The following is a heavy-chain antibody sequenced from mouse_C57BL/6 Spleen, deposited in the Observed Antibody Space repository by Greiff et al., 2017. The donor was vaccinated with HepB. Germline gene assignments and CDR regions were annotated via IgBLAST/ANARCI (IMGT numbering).Heavy chain of an antibody. CDR1: GYAFSSYW. V-gene: IGHV1-80*01. Sequence: QVQLQQSGAELVKPGASVKISCKASGYAFSSYWMNWVKQRPGKGLEWIGQIYPGDGDTNYNGKFKGKATLTADKSSSTAYMQLSSLTSEDSAVYFCARSYYDYDYAMDYWGQGTSVTVSS. CDR2: IYPGDGDT. D-gene: IGHD2-4*01. CDR3: ARSYYDYDYAMDY. J-gene: IGHJ4*01.